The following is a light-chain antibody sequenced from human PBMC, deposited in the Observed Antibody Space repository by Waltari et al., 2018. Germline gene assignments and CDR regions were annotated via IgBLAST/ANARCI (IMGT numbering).Light chain of an antibody. CDR2: WAS. V-gene: IGKV4-1*01. CDR1: QSVLYSSNNKNY. Sequence: DIVMTQSPDSLAVSLGERATINCKSSQSVLYSSNNKNYLAWYQQKPGQPPKLLIYWASTRESGVPDRFSGSGSGTDFTLTISSLQAEDVAVYYCQHYYSPPLTFGQGTKVEIK. CDR3: QHYYSPPLT. J-gene: IGKJ1*01.